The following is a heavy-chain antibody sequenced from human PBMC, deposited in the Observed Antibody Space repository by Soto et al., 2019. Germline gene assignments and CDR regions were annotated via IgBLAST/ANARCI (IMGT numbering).Heavy chain of an antibody. J-gene: IGHJ6*02. Sequence: SSETLSLTCTVSGGSISSGDYYWSWIRQPPGKGLEWIGYIYYSGSTYYNPSLKSRVTISEDTSKNQFSLKLSSVTAADTAVYYCARVRMVRGVRYYYYYGMDVWGQGTTVTVSS. CDR3: ARVRMVRGVRYYYYYGMDV. CDR2: IYYSGST. CDR1: GGSISSGDYY. V-gene: IGHV4-30-4*01. D-gene: IGHD3-10*01.